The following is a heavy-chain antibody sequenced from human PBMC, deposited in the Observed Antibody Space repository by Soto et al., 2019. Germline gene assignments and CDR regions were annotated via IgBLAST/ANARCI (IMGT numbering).Heavy chain of an antibody. CDR3: AKGVYGDYT. D-gene: IGHD4-17*01. Sequence: GGSLRLSCAASGFTFSSYAMTWVRQVPGKGLEWVSGINNRGDSTYYADSVKGRFTIYRDNSNNTLYLQMGSLRADDTAVYYCAKGVYGDYTWGQGTLVTVSS. CDR1: GFTFSSYA. J-gene: IGHJ4*02. CDR2: INNRGDST. V-gene: IGHV3-23*01.